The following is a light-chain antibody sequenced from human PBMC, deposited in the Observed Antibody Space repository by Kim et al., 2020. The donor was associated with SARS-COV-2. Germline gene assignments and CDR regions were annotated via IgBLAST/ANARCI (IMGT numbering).Light chain of an antibody. CDR3: QQEGTAPPYT. J-gene: IGKJ2*01. V-gene: IGKV3-20*01. CDR1: QSISSSC. Sequence: EIVLTQSPGTLSLSPGERATLSCRASQSISSSCLSWYQQKPGQAPRLLIYAASTRATGIPDRFSGSNSGTDFILTISRLEPEDSAVYYCQQEGTAPPYTFGQGTKLEI. CDR2: AAS.